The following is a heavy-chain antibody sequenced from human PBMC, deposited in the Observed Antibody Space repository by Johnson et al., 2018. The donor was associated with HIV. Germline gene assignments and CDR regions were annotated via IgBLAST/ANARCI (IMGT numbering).Heavy chain of an antibody. CDR2: IGTAGDT. Sequence: VQLVESGGGVVQPGRSLRLSCAASGFTFSTYGMHWVRQAPGKGLEWVSAIGTAGDTYYPGSVKGRFTISRENAKNSLYLQMNSLRAGDTAVYYCARERGYSSALWKLSDDAFDMWGQGTMVTVSS. CDR3: ARERGYSSALWKLSDDAFDM. CDR1: GFTFSTYG. V-gene: IGHV3-13*01. J-gene: IGHJ3*02. D-gene: IGHD6-19*01.